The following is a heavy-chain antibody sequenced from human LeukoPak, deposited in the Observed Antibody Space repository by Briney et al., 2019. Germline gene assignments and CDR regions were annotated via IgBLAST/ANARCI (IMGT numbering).Heavy chain of an antibody. V-gene: IGHV1-46*01. Sequence: ASVKVSCKASGYTFTIYYMHCVRQAPGQGLEWMGIINPSGGSTSYAQNFQGRVTMTRDMSTSTVYMELSSLRSEDTAVYYCARDHAAGNFDYWGQGTLVTVSS. J-gene: IGHJ4*02. CDR3: ARDHAAGNFDY. CDR1: GYTFTIYY. D-gene: IGHD6-13*01. CDR2: INPSGGST.